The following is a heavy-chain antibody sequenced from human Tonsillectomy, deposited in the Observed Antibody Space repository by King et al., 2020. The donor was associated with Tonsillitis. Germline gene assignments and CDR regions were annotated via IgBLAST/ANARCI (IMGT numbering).Heavy chain of an antibody. J-gene: IGHJ3*02. CDR2: IYYSGST. V-gene: IGHV4-31*03. CDR3: ARGFVSSTSADAFDI. CDR1: GGPISSGGYY. D-gene: IGHD2-2*01. Sequence: VQLQESGPGLVKPSQTLSLTCKVSGGPISSGGYYWSWIRQHPGKGLEWIGYIYYSGSTYYNPSLKSRVTISVDTSKNHFSLKLSFLTAAATAVYYCARGFVSSTSADAFDIWGQGTLVAVSS.